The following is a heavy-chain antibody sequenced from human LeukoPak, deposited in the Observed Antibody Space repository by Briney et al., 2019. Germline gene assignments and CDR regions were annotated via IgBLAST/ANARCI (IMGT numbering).Heavy chain of an antibody. CDR3: ATILDCSSTSCYEPLVDY. CDR1: GGTFSSYA. J-gene: IGHJ4*02. CDR2: IIPIFGTA. D-gene: IGHD2-2*01. Sequence: EASVKVSCKASGGTFSSYAISWVRQAPGQGLEWMGGIIPIFGTANYAQKFQGRVTITADKSTSTAYMELSSLRSEDTAVYYCATILDCSSTSCYEPLVDYRGQGTLVTVSS. V-gene: IGHV1-69*06.